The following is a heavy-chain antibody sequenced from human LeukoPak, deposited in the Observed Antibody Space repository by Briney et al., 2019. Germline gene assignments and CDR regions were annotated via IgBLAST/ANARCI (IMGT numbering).Heavy chain of an antibody. CDR3: ASSGSYRFDY. D-gene: IGHD1-26*01. J-gene: IGHJ4*02. CDR2: ISGSGGTT. V-gene: IGHV3-23*01. Sequence: SGGSLRLSCAASGFTFSTYAMSWVRQAPGKGLEWVSCISGSGGTTYYADSVKGRFTISRDNSKNTLYLQMNSLRDEDTAVYYCASSGSYRFDYWGQGTLVTVSP. CDR1: GFTFSTYA.